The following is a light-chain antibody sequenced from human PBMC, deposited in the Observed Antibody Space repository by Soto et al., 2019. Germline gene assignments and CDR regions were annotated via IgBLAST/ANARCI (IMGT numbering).Light chain of an antibody. CDR2: DAS. Sequence: PGARAALSYSASQSVSSYLAWYQQKPGQAPRLLIYDASNRATGIPARFSGSGSGTDFTLAISILEPEDLAVYFCQRYGDSPKYTSGQGTKVGI. V-gene: IGKV3-20*01. CDR3: QRYGDSPKYT. CDR1: QSVSSY. J-gene: IGKJ2*01.